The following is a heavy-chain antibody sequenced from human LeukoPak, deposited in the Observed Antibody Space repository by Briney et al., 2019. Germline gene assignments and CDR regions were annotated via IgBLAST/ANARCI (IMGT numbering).Heavy chain of an antibody. D-gene: IGHD3-10*01. J-gene: IGHJ4*02. Sequence: GASVKVSCKASGYTFTGYYMHWVRQAPGQGLEWMGWINPYSGGTNYAQKFQGRVTMTRDTSISTAYMEMSRLRSDDTAIYYCARVQFYYGSGSISGPLYYFDYWGQGTLVSVSS. CDR3: ARVQFYYGSGSISGPLYYFDY. CDR2: INPYSGGT. CDR1: GYTFTGYY. V-gene: IGHV1-2*02.